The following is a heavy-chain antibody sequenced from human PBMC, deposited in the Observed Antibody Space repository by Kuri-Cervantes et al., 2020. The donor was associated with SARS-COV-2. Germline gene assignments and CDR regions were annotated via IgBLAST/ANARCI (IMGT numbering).Heavy chain of an antibody. V-gene: IGHV3-21*04. Sequence: GGSLRLSCAASGFTFSSYAMSWVRQATGKGLEWVSSISSSSSYIYYADSVKGRFTISRDNSKNSLYLQMNSLRTEDTAFYYCVKGVHFYYYGMDVWGQGTPVTVSS. CDR2: ISSSSSYI. CDR1: GFTFSSYA. CDR3: VKGVHFYYYGMDV. J-gene: IGHJ6*02.